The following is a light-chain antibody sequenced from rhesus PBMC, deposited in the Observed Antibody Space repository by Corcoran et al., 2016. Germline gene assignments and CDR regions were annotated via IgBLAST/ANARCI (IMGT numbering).Light chain of an antibody. J-gene: IGKJ2*01. Sequence: DIQMTQSPSSLSASVGDRVTITCRASENVNNYLTWYQPKPGKAPKLLIYKASTLQKGVPSRFSGSGYWTDYTFTISSLQPEDVATYYCQHGKGTPYSFGQGTKVEIK. CDR3: QHGKGTPYS. CDR1: ENVNNY. CDR2: KAS. V-gene: IGKV1-74*01.